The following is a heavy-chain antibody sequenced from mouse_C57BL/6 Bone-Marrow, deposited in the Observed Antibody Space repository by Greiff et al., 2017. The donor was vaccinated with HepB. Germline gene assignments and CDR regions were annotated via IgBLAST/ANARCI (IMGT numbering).Heavy chain of an antibody. D-gene: IGHD1-1*01. CDR2: ISYDGSN. V-gene: IGHV3-6*01. CDR3: AREFTTVVAYYFDY. J-gene: IGHJ2*01. Sequence: DVKLQESGPGLVKPSQSLSLTCSVTGYSITSGYYWNWIRQFPGNKLEWMGYISYDGSNNYNPSLKNRISITRDTSKNQFFLKLNSVTTEDTATYYCAREFTTVVAYYFDYWGQGTTLTVSS. CDR1: GYSITSGYY.